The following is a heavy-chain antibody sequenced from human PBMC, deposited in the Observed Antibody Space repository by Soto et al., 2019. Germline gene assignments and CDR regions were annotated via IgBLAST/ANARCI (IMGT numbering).Heavy chain of an antibody. CDR1: GFTFSSYA. Sequence: QVQVVESGGGVVQPGRSLRLSCAASGFTFSSYAMHWVRQAPGKGLEWVAFISYDGSNKYYADSVKGRFTISRDNSKNTLYLQMNSLSPEGTAVYYCAREGSIHFVLDVWGQGTTVTVSS. D-gene: IGHD2-21*01. V-gene: IGHV3-30-3*01. CDR2: ISYDGSNK. CDR3: AREGSIHFVLDV. J-gene: IGHJ6*02.